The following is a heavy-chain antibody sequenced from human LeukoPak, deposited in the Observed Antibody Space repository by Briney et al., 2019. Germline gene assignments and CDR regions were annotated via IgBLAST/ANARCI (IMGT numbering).Heavy chain of an antibody. CDR1: GFSLSTSGVC. D-gene: IGHD5-12*01. V-gene: IGHV2-70*13. J-gene: IGHJ4*02. CDR3: ARIHQYSGFDY. CDR2: IDWGADK. Sequence: RGSAPTLVNPTQALTLTCSFSGFSLSTSGVCVSWIRQPPGKALEWLALIDWGADKYYSTSLKTRLTISKDSSKNQVVLTMTGVDPGDTATYYCARIHQYSGFDYWGQGTLVTVSS.